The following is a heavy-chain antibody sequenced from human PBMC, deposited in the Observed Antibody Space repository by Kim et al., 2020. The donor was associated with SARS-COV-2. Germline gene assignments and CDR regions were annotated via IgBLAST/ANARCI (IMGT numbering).Heavy chain of an antibody. Sequence: SETLSLTCTVSGGSISSYYWSWIRQPPGKGLEWIGYIYYSGSTNYNPSLKSRVTISVDTSKNQFSLKLSSVTAADTAVYYCARQPHIVGATAPPYYFDYWGQGTLVTVSS. CDR2: IYYSGST. CDR3: ARQPHIVGATAPPYYFDY. CDR1: GGSISSYY. D-gene: IGHD1-26*01. V-gene: IGHV4-59*08. J-gene: IGHJ4*02.